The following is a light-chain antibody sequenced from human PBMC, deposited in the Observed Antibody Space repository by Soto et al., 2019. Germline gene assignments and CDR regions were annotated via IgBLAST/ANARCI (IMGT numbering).Light chain of an antibody. CDR3: QSYDTSLSGYV. V-gene: IGLV1-40*01. J-gene: IGLJ1*01. CDR2: ENM. CDR1: SSNIGTNYD. Sequence: HSVLTQPPSVSGAPGQRVTISCTGSSSNIGTNYDVHWYQQLPGTAPKLLIYENMKRPSGVPDRFSGSRSGTSASLAITGLQTEDEAYYYCQSYDTSLSGYVFGTGTKLTVL.